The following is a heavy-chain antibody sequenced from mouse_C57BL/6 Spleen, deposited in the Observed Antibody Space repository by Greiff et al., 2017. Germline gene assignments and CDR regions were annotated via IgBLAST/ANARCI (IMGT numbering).Heavy chain of an antibody. CDR3: ARAFITTVVEGYFDV. D-gene: IGHD1-1*01. V-gene: IGHV5-4*03. Sequence: EVMLVESGGGLVKPGGSLKLSCAASGFTFSSYAMSWVRQTPEKRLEWVATISDGGSYTYYPDNVKGRFTISRDNAKNNLYLQMSHLKSEDTAMYYCARAFITTVVEGYFDVWGTGTTVTVSS. J-gene: IGHJ1*03. CDR1: GFTFSSYA. CDR2: ISDGGSYT.